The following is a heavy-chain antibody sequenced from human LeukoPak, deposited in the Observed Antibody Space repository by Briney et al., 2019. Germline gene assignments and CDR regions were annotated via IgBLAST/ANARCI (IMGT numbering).Heavy chain of an antibody. CDR3: ASGRWIGAFDL. V-gene: IGHV4-61*02. CDR2: IYTSGSA. Sequence: SQTLSLTCIVSGGSISSGSYYWSWIRQPAGKGLEWIGRIYTSGSANYNPSLKSRVTISVDTSKNQFSLKLSSVTAADTAVYYCASGRWIGAFDLWGQGTMVTVAS. D-gene: IGHD2-2*03. J-gene: IGHJ3*01. CDR1: GGSISSGSYY.